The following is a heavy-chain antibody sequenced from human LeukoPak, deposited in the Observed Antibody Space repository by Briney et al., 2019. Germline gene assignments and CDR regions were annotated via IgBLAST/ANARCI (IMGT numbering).Heavy chain of an antibody. CDR1: GGSISSGSYY. Sequence: SETLSLTCTVSGGSISSGSYYWSWIRQPPGKGLEWIGEINHSGSTNYNPSLKSRVTISVDTSKNQFSLKLSSVTAADTAVYYCARCYGDYRYYYYYMDVWGKGTTVTISS. CDR3: ARCYGDYRYYYYYMDV. D-gene: IGHD4-17*01. J-gene: IGHJ6*03. V-gene: IGHV4-39*07. CDR2: INHSGST.